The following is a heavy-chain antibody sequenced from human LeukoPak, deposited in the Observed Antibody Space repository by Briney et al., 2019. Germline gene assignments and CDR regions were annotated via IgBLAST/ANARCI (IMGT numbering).Heavy chain of an antibody. CDR2: ISGSGGST. V-gene: IGHV3-23*01. D-gene: IGHD2-2*01. CDR3: AKVACSSTSCAFDY. CDR1: GFTFSSYA. Sequence: GGSLRLSCGAAGFTFSSYAMSWVRQAPGKGLEWVSAISGSGGSTYYADSVKGRFTISRDNSKNTLYLQMNSLRAEDTAVYYCAKVACSSTSCAFDYLGQGTLVTVSS. J-gene: IGHJ4*02.